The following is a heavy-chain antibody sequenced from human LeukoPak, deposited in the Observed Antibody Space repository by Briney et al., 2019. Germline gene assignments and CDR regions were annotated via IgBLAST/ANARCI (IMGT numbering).Heavy chain of an antibody. Sequence: ASVKVSCKASGGTFSSYAISWVRQAPGQGLEWMGRIIPILGIANYAQKFQGRVTITADKSTSTAYMELSSLRSEDTAVYYCARDPPRYYYDSSGYGSDYWGQGTLVTVSS. CDR3: ARDPPRYYYDSSGYGSDY. CDR1: GGTFSSYA. D-gene: IGHD3-22*01. J-gene: IGHJ4*02. CDR2: IIPILGIA. V-gene: IGHV1-69*04.